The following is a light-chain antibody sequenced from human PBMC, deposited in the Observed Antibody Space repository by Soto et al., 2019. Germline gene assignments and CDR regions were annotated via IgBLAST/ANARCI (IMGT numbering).Light chain of an antibody. J-gene: IGKJ1*01. Sequence: EIVLTQSPGTVSLSPGERATLSCRASQSVSSNYLAWYQQKPGQAPRLLIYGASSRATGIPDRFSGSGSGTHFTLTLSRLEPEDFEVYYCQQYGRLPRTFGQGTKVQI. V-gene: IGKV3-20*01. CDR3: QQYGRLPRT. CDR1: QSVSSNY. CDR2: GAS.